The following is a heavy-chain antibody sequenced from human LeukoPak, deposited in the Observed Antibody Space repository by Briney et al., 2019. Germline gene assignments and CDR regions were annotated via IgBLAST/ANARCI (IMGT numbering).Heavy chain of an antibody. J-gene: IGHJ4*02. Sequence: PGGSLRLSCAASGFTFSSYAMHWVRQAPGKGLEWVAVILYDGSNKYYADSVKGRFTISRDNSKNTLYLQMSSLRAEDTAVYYCAREEYSGSYPDFDYWGQGTLVTVSS. D-gene: IGHD1-26*01. CDR2: ILYDGSNK. CDR3: AREEYSGSYPDFDY. V-gene: IGHV3-30*04. CDR1: GFTFSSYA.